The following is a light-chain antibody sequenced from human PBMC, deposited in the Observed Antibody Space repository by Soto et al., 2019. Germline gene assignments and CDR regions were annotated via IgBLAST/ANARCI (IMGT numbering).Light chain of an antibody. CDR2: EDI. J-gene: IGLJ2*01. Sequence: QSALTQPASVSGSPGQSITISCTGTSSDVGSYNLVSWYQQHPGKAPKLMIYEDIERPSGVSNRFSGSKSGNTASLTISGLRSEYEADYYCCSYAGRTSVVFGGGTKLTVL. V-gene: IGLV2-23*01. CDR1: SSDVGSYNL. CDR3: CSYAGRTSVV.